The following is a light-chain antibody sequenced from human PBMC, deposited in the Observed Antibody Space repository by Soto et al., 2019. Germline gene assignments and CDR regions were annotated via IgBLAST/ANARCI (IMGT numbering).Light chain of an antibody. J-gene: IGKJ4*01. CDR3: QQRSSLPLT. CDR2: DAS. CDR1: QSVNRY. Sequence: EIVLTQSPAILSLSPGERATLSCRASQSVNRYLAWYQQKPGQAPRLLIYDASNRATGIPARFSGSGSGTDFTLTISSLEPEDFAVYYCQQRSSLPLTFGGGTKVEIK. V-gene: IGKV3-11*01.